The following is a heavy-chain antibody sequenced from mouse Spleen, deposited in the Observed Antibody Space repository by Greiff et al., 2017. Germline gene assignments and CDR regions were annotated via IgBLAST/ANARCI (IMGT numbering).Heavy chain of an antibody. D-gene: IGHD2-1*01. J-gene: IGHJ4*01. Sequence: EVQVVESGGGLVKPGGSLKLSCAASGFTFSSYAMSWVRQTPEKRLEWVATISSGGSYTYYPDSVKGRFTISRDNAKNTLYLQMSSLRSEDTAMYYCARQGELHYAMDYWGQGTSVTVSS. V-gene: IGHV5-9-3*01. CDR1: GFTFSSYA. CDR3: ARQGELHYAMDY. CDR2: ISSGGSYT.